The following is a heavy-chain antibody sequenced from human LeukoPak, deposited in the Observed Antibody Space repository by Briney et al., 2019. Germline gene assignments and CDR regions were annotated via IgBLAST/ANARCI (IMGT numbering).Heavy chain of an antibody. CDR1: GFTFSTYT. Sequence: GGSLRLSCAASGFTFSTYTMNWVRQAPEKWLEWVSSIDSSSTYMFSADSLKGRFTISRDNAKSSLYLHMNSLRADDTAVYYCARAQLVGATNHAFDIWGQGTMVTVSS. D-gene: IGHD1-26*01. J-gene: IGHJ3*02. CDR3: ARAQLVGATNHAFDI. CDR2: IDSSSTYM. V-gene: IGHV3-21*01.